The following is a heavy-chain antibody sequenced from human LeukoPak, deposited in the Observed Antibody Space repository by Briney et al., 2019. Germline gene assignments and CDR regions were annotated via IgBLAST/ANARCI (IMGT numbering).Heavy chain of an antibody. CDR2: IYPGDSDT. Sequence: GESLKISCKGSGYSFTTHWIGWVRQMPGKGLEWMGIIYPGDSDTRYSPSFQGQVTISADKSISMAYLQWSSLKASDTAMYYCARLPQWGGTYHFDYWGQGALLTVSS. V-gene: IGHV5-51*01. CDR1: GYSFTTHW. CDR3: ARLPQWGGTYHFDY. D-gene: IGHD1-26*01. J-gene: IGHJ4*02.